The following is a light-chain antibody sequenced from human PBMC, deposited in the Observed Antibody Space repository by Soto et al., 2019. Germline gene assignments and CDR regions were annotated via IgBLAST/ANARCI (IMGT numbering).Light chain of an antibody. V-gene: IGLV2-14*01. CDR2: QVS. CDR1: SSDIGAYNS. J-gene: IGLJ1*01. Sequence: QSVLTQPASVSGSPGQSITISCTGTSSDIGAYNSVSWYQQHPGKAPKLIVFQVSFRPSAVSDRFSGSKSDNTASLTISGLQTEDEADYYCSSYTNINTRACVFGTGTKVTVL. CDR3: SSYTNINTRACV.